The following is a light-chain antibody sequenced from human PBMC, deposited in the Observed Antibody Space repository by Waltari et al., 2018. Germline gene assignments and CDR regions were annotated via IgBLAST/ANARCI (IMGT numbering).Light chain of an antibody. CDR3: QQYSSSPWT. J-gene: IGKJ1*01. CDR1: QNVTSGY. CDR2: DAY. V-gene: IGKV3-20*01. Sequence: EIVLTQSPDTLSLSPGERATLSCRASQNVTSGYLAWYQQKPGQAPRLLIYDAYSRATGIPASFSGSGSGTDFTLTISRVEPEDFAVYYCQQYSSSPWTFGQGTKVEIK.